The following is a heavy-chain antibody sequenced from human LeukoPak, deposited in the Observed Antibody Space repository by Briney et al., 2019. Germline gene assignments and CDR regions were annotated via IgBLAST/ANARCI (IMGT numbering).Heavy chain of an antibody. J-gene: IGHJ6*03. D-gene: IGHD5-18*01. Sequence: GGSLRLSCAASGFTVSSNYMSWVRQAPGKGLEWVSVIYSGGNTYYADSVKGRFTISRDNSKNTLYLQMNSLRAEDTAVYYCAGAPGYSYGYYYYYYMDVWGKGTTVTVSS. CDR3: AGAPGYSYGYYYYYYMDV. CDR1: GFTVSSNY. V-gene: IGHV3-53*01. CDR2: IYSGGNT.